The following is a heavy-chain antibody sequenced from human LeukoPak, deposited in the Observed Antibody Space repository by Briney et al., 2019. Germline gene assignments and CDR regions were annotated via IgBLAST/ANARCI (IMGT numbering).Heavy chain of an antibody. D-gene: IGHD4-11*01. CDR3: ARFYSNTGWFDP. Sequence: SETLSLTCTVSGGSISSYHWSWIRQPPGKGLEWIGYIYYSGSTNYNPSLKSRVTISVDTSKNQFSLKLSSVTAADTAVYYCARFYSNTGWFDPWGQGTLVTVSS. V-gene: IGHV4-59*01. CDR2: IYYSGST. CDR1: GGSISSYH. J-gene: IGHJ5*02.